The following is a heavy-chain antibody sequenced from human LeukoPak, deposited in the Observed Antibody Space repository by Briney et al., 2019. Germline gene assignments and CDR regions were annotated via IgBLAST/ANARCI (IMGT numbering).Heavy chain of an antibody. J-gene: IGHJ3*02. CDR3: SRLEDSSPIEVALDI. CDR1: GFTFSGSI. CDR2: IRSKRNNYAT. D-gene: IGHD6-13*01. V-gene: IGHV3-73*01. Sequence: GGSLKLSCAASGFTFSGSIMHWVRQAAGKGLEWGGRIRSKRNNYATAYAASVKGRFTISRDDSKNTAYLHMDSLKTEDTALYYCSRLEDSSPIEVALDIWGQGTVVTVSS.